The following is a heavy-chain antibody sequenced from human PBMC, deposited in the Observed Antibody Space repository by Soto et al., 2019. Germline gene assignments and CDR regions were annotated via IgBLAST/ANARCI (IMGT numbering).Heavy chain of an antibody. CDR2: ISSSATIL. J-gene: IGHJ6*03. D-gene: IGHD6-19*01. CDR3: ARAVKQWLVGGDYYYYYMDV. V-gene: IGHV3-11*01. Sequence: QVQLVESGGGLVKPGGSLRLSCEASGFTLSDYYMTWIRQAPGKGLEWISYISSSATILYYADSVKGRFTISRDNAKTSLYLQMNGLRADDTAVYYCARAVKQWLVGGDYYYYYMDVWGKGTTVTVSS. CDR1: GFTLSDYY.